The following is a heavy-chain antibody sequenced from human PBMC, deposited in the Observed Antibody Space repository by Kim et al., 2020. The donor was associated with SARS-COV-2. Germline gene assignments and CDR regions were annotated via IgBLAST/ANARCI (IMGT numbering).Heavy chain of an antibody. D-gene: IGHD1-26*01. Sequence: GGSLRLSCAASGFTFSSYSMNWVRQAPGKGLEWVSSISSSSSYIYYADSVKGRFTISRDNAKSSLYLQMNSLRAEDTAVYYCASGQWELLLWEKRPHDYWGQGTLVTVSS. CDR3: ASGQWELLLWEKRPHDY. CDR1: GFTFSSYS. V-gene: IGHV3-21*01. CDR2: ISSSSSYI. J-gene: IGHJ4*02.